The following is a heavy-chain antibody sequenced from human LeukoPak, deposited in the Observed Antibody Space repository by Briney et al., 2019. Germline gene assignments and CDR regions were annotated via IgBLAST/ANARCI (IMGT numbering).Heavy chain of an antibody. J-gene: IGHJ1*01. V-gene: IGHV3-48*03. Sequence: GGSLRLSCAASGFTFSSYAMNWVRQAPGKGLEWVSYISSSGSTIYYADSLKGRFTISRDNAKNSLYLQMNSLRAEDTAVYYCARDEPYYYDSSGYYPEYFQHWGQGTLVTVSS. CDR3: ARDEPYYYDSSGYYPEYFQH. CDR2: ISSSGSTI. CDR1: GFTFSSYA. D-gene: IGHD3-22*01.